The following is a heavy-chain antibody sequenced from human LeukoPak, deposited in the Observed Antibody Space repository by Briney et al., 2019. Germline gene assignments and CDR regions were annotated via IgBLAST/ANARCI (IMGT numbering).Heavy chain of an antibody. J-gene: IGHJ4*02. CDR2: INHSGST. D-gene: IGHD6-13*01. V-gene: IGHV4-34*01. CDR1: GGSFSGYY. CDR3: ARGPGAAGPFDY. Sequence: SETLTLSCAVYGGSFSGYYWSWIRQPPGKGLEWIGEINHSGSTNYNPSLKSRVTISVDTSKNQFSLKLSSVTAADTAVYYCARGPGAAGPFDYWGQGTLVTVSS.